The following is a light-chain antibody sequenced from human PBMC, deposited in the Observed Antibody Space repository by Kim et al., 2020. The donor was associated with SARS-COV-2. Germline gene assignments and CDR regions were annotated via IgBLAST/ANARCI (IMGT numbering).Light chain of an antibody. CDR1: DSGDII. CDR3: QVWDSSAYQVV. J-gene: IGLJ3*02. CDR2: DET. Sequence: APGKTASITLGGDDSGDIIVHWYQQRPGQAHVLAVKDETDRASGIPERFSGSKSGNTATLTISSVEAGDEADYFCQVWDSSAYQVVFGGGTQLTVL. V-gene: IGLV3-21*03.